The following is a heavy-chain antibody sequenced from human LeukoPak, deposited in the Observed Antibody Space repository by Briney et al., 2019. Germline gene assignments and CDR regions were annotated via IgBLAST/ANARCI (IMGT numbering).Heavy chain of an antibody. CDR1: GGSFSGYY. V-gene: IGHV4-34*01. D-gene: IGHD3-9*01. CDR3: ARLSKGRYFDYIFDN. J-gene: IGHJ4*02. CDR2: IYYTGST. Sequence: PSETLSLTCAVYGGSFSGYYWSWIRQPPGKGLQWIGNIYYTGSTYYNPSLNSRVAMSVDTSQNQFSLKMASVTAADTAVYYCARLSKGRYFDYIFDNWGQGTLVTVSS.